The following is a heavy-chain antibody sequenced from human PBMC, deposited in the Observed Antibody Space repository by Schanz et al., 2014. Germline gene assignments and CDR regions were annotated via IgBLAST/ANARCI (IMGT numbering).Heavy chain of an antibody. Sequence: GPEVKEPGASVKVSCEASRYTFNTYGLNWVRQAPGQGLEWMGWISAYTNNTNYAQKVQGRVTMTTDTSTSTAYMELRSLRSDDTAVYYCARVQDDILTGSEYYYGMDVCGQGTTVTVSS. D-gene: IGHD3-9*01. CDR3: ARVQDDILTGSEYYYGMDV. CDR1: RYTFNTYG. V-gene: IGHV1-18*01. J-gene: IGHJ6*02. CDR2: ISAYTNNT.